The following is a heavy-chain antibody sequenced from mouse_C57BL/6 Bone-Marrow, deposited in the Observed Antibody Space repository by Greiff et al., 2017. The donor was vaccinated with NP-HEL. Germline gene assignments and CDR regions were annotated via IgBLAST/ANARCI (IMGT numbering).Heavy chain of an antibody. CDR1: GFTFSSYG. Sequence: EVQPVESGGDLVKPGGSLKLSCAASGFTFSSYGMSWVRQTPDKRLEWVATISSGGSYTYYLDSVKGRFTISRDNAKNTLYLQMSSLKSEDTAMYYCARGVGFDYWGQGTTLTVSS. CDR3: ARGVGFDY. V-gene: IGHV5-6*01. D-gene: IGHD1-1*01. J-gene: IGHJ2*01. CDR2: ISSGGSYT.